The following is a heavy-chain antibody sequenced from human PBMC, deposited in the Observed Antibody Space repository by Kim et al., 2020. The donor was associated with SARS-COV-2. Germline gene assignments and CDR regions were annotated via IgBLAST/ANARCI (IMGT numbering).Heavy chain of an antibody. CDR1: GGSISSSSYY. J-gene: IGHJ4*01. CDR2: IYYSGST. V-gene: IGHV4-39*01. D-gene: IGHD6-6*01. CDR3: ARLGGGGSSSFNFVDY. Sequence: SETLSLTCTVSGGSISSSSYYWGWIRQPPGKGLEWIGSIYYSGSTYYNPSLKSRVTISVDTSKNQFSLKLSSVTAADTAVYYCARLGGGGSSSFNFVDY.